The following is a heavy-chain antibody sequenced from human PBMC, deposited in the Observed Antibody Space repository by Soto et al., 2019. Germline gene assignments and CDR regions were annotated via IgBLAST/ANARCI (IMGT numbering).Heavy chain of an antibody. J-gene: IGHJ4*02. D-gene: IGHD3-9*01. CDR3: ARDSYPQNYDILTGYSFDFDY. CDR1: GFTFSSYW. CDR2: IKQDGSEK. Sequence: GGSLRLSCAASGFTFSSYWMSWVRQAPGKGLEWVANIKQDGSEKYYVDSVKGRFTISRDNAKNSLYLQMNSLRAEDTAVYYCARDSYPQNYDILTGYSFDFDYWGQGTLVTVSS. V-gene: IGHV3-7*04.